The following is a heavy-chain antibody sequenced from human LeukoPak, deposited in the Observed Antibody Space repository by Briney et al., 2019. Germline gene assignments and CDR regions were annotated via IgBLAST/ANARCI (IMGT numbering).Heavy chain of an antibody. J-gene: IGHJ4*02. D-gene: IGHD3-16*01. CDR2: ISSSGSYI. V-gene: IGHV3-21*01. Sequence: GGSLRLSCAASGFTFSTFNMHWVRQAPGKGLECVSSISSSGSYIYYVDSVKGRFTISRDNAKTSLFLQMNSLRAEDTAVYYCASAQLRLGELADYWGQGTLVTVSS. CDR3: ASAQLRLGELADY. CDR1: GFTFSTFN.